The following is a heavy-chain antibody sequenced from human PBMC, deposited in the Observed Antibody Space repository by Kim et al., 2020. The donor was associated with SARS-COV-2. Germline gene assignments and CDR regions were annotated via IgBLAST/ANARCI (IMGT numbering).Heavy chain of an antibody. CDR2: IIPIFGTA. CDR3: ARTTRGIAAAGTYYYYGMDV. J-gene: IGHJ6*02. CDR1: GGTFSSYA. Sequence: SVKVSCKASGGTFSSYAISWVRQAPGQGLEWMGGIIPIFGTANYAQKFQGRVTITADESTSTAYMELSSLRSEDTAVYYCARTTRGIAAAGTYYYYGMDVWGQGTTVTVSS. V-gene: IGHV1-69*13. D-gene: IGHD6-13*01.